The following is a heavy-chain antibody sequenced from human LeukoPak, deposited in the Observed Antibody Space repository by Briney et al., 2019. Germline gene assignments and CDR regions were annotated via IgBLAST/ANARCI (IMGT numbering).Heavy chain of an antibody. D-gene: IGHD3-22*01. CDR1: GGSFSGYL. CDR3: ARRWGYYYDSSGFINYEYYFDY. V-gene: IGHV4-34*01. Sequence: PSETLSLTCAVYGGSFSGYLWTWVRQSPGKGLEWIGEINRDGSTNYNPSLKSRVTISVDTSKNQVSLKLSSVTAADTAVYYCARRWGYYYDSSGFINYEYYFDYWGQGTLVTVSS. CDR2: INRDGST. J-gene: IGHJ4*02.